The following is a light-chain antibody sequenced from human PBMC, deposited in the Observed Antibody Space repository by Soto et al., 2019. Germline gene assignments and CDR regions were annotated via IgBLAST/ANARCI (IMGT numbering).Light chain of an antibody. V-gene: IGKV3-20*01. Sequence: EIVLTQSPGTLSLSPGERATLSCRARQSVSRSNLAWYQQKPGQAPRLLIYGASSRATGIPDKFTGSGSGTDFTLTISRLEPEDFAVYYCQQYGSSPFTFGPGTKVDIK. CDR1: QSVSRSN. CDR2: GAS. CDR3: QQYGSSPFT. J-gene: IGKJ3*01.